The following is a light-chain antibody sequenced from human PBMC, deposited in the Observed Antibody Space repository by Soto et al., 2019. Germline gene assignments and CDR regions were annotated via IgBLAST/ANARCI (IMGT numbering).Light chain of an antibody. J-gene: IGKJ4*01. V-gene: IGKV3-20*01. Sequence: ILLTQSPAILALSPGDRATLSCRASQSVSSSYLAWYQHKPGQAPRLLIHGASRRVTGIPDRFSGSGSGTDFTLTITRLEPEDFAVYYCQQYQSLTFGGGTKVDIK. CDR1: QSVSSSY. CDR2: GAS. CDR3: QQYQSLT.